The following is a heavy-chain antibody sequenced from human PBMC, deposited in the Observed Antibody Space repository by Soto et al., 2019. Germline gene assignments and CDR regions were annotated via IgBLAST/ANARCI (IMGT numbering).Heavy chain of an antibody. V-gene: IGHV6-1*01. J-gene: IGHJ5*02. D-gene: IGHD3-10*01. CDR1: GDSVSSYSAA. CDR2: TYYRSRFFS. Sequence: SQTLSLTCDISGDSVSSYSAAWNWIRQSPSGGLEWLGRTYYRSRFFSDYAESVKSRIIINPDTSKNQFSLQLKSATPEDTAVYYCVRDRYSSSGWFDPWGQGTPVTVSS. CDR3: VRDRYSSSGWFDP.